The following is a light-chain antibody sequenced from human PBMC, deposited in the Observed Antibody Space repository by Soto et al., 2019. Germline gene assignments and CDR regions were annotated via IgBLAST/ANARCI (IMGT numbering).Light chain of an antibody. CDR1: HSVSSSY. CDR2: GAF. Sequence: EIVLTQSPGTLSLSPGERATLSCRASHSVSSSYLAWYQQKPGQAPRLLIFGAFRRATGIPDRISGSGSGTDFTLTISGVEPEDFALYYCQHYHTSPITFGQGTRLEIK. V-gene: IGKV3-20*01. J-gene: IGKJ5*01. CDR3: QHYHTSPIT.